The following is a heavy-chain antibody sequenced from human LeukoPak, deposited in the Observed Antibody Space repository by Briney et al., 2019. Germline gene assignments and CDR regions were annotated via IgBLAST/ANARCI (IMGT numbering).Heavy chain of an antibody. V-gene: IGHV3-23*01. Sequence: GGSLRLSCAASGFTLSKYGMSWVRQAPGKGLEWVSGGSGGSTYYADSVKGRFTISGDNSKNTLYLQMNSLRAEDTAVYYCARVLRYCSGGNCYSGGLGYMDVWGKGTTVTISS. CDR1: GFTLSKYG. CDR2: GSGGST. J-gene: IGHJ6*03. D-gene: IGHD2-15*01. CDR3: ARVLRYCSGGNCYSGGLGYMDV.